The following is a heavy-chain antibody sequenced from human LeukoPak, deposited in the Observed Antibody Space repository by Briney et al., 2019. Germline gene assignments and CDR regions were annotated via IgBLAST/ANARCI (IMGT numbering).Heavy chain of an antibody. Sequence: GGSLRLSCTVSGFAFSNSAMSWVRQAPGKRLEWVSAISISGGRTFYGDSVKGRFTISRDNSNNTLYLQMSSLTAEDTAVYYCAKIYYASGSYDWFDPWGQGTLVTVSS. CDR2: ISISGGRT. V-gene: IGHV3-23*01. J-gene: IGHJ5*02. CDR3: AKIYYASGSYDWFDP. CDR1: GFAFSNSA. D-gene: IGHD3-10*01.